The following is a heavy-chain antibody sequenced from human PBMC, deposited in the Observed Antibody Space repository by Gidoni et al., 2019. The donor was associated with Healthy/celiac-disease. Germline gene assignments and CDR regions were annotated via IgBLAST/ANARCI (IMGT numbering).Heavy chain of an antibody. CDR3: AIGGIAVAGTADP. D-gene: IGHD6-19*01. J-gene: IGHJ5*02. Sequence: QVQLVQSGAEVKKTGASVKVSCKASAYTFTSYGISWVRQAPGQGLEWMGWISAYNGTTTYAQKLQGRVTMPTDTSTSTAYMVLRSLRSDYTAVYYCAIGGIAVAGTADPWGQGTLVTVSS. V-gene: IGHV1-18*01. CDR1: AYTFTSYG. CDR2: ISAYNGTT.